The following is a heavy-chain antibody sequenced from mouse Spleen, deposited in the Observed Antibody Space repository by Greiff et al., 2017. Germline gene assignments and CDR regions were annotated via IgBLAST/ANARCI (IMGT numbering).Heavy chain of an antibody. CDR2: IDPYNGGT. D-gene: IGHD1-1*01. CDR1: GYAFTSYN. J-gene: IGHJ3*01. V-gene: IGHV1S135*01. Sequence: EVQLQQSGPELVKPGASVKVSCKASGYAFTSYNMYWVKQSHGKSLEWIGYIDPYNGGTSYNQKFKGKATLTVDKSSSTAYMHLNSLTSEDSAVYYCAREDYYGSSWFAYWGQGTLVTVSA. CDR3: AREDYYGSSWFAY.